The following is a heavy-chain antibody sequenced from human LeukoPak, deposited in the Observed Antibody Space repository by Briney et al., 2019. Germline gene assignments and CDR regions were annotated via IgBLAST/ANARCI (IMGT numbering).Heavy chain of an antibody. CDR3: ARWYGSGSSPDKGFDP. CDR2: ISYIGST. Sequence: SETLSLTCAVSDDSFSSHYWTWIRQPPGKGLEWIGYISYIGSTNYNPSLKSRVTISVDTSKNQFSLKLSSVTAADTAVYYCARWYGSGSSPDKGFDPWGQGTLVTVSS. V-gene: IGHV4-59*11. J-gene: IGHJ5*02. D-gene: IGHD3-10*01. CDR1: DDSFSSHY.